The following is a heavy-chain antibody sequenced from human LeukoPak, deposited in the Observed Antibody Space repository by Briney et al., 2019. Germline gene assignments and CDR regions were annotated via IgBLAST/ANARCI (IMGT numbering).Heavy chain of an antibody. Sequence: GGSLRLSCAVSGFTFSDYYMSWLRQAPGKGLEWVSFISSGGSTISHADSVKGRFTISRDNAENSLYLQMNSLRAEDTAVYYCARRATAGSCFDYWGQGTLVTVSS. D-gene: IGHD6-13*01. CDR2: ISSGGSTI. CDR1: GFTFSDYY. V-gene: IGHV3-11*01. CDR3: ARRATAGSCFDY. J-gene: IGHJ4*02.